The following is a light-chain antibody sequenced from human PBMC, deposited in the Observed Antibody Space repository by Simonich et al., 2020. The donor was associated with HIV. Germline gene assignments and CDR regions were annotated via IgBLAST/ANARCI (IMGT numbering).Light chain of an antibody. CDR1: QSVSSN. Sequence: ELEMTQSPATLSGYPGKRATLSCRASQSVSSNFAWYQQKPGQAPRLLIYGASTRATGIPARFSGSGSGTEFTLTISSMQSEDFAVYYCHQYNNWPLFFGQGTKVEIK. CDR3: HQYNNWPLF. J-gene: IGKJ2*01. CDR2: GAS. V-gene: IGKV3-15*01.